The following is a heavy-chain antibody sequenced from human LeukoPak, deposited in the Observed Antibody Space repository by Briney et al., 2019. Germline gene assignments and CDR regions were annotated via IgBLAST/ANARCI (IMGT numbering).Heavy chain of an antibody. CDR2: ISYDGSNK. V-gene: IGHV3-30-3*01. Sequence: GALRLSCAASGFTFSSYAMHWVRQAPGKGLEWVAVISYDGSNKYYADSVKGRFTISRDNSKNTLYLQMDSLRGEDTAVYYCAKDFRIGYSAHFDYWGQGALVTVSS. CDR1: GFTFSSYA. J-gene: IGHJ4*02. D-gene: IGHD2-21*01. CDR3: AKDFRIGYSAHFDY.